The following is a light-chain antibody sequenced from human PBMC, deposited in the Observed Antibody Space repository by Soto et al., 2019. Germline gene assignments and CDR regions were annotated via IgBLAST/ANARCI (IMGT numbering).Light chain of an antibody. CDR1: QSVSSY. V-gene: IGKV3-11*01. J-gene: IGKJ1*01. CDR3: HQRSDWPQT. Sequence: EIVLTQSPATLSLSPGERATLSCRASQSVSSYLAWYQQKPGQPPRLLIYDASTRATGIPARFSGSGSGTDFPLTISSLDPEDLAVYYCHQRSDWPQTFGQGTKVEVK. CDR2: DAS.